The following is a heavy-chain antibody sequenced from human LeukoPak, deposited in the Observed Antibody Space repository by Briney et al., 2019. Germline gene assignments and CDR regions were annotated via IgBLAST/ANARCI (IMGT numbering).Heavy chain of an antibody. CDR1: GFTVSSNY. J-gene: IGHJ6*02. V-gene: IGHV3-48*01. D-gene: IGHD3-10*01. CDR3: ARGHGSGSYYNYYYGMDV. CDR2: ISSSSSTI. Sequence: GGSLRLSCAASGFTVSSNYMSWVRQAPGKGLEWVSYISSSSSTIYYADSVKGRFTISRDNAKNSLYLQMNSLRAEDTAVYYCARGHGSGSYYNYYYGMDVWGQGTTVTVSS.